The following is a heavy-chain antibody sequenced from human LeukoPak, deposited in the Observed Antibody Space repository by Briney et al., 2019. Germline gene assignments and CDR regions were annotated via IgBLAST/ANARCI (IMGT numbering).Heavy chain of an antibody. J-gene: IGHJ6*03. Sequence: GGSLRPSCAASGFTLSSYAMHWVRQAPGKGLEWVSSISASGGNTNYADSVKGRFTISRDNSKNTLYLQMNSLRAEDTAVYYCAKVMKGSERLTMVRGVIIKTAGLYYMDVWGKGTTVTVSS. CDR1: GFTLSSYA. CDR3: AKVMKGSERLTMVRGVIIKTAGLYYMDV. CDR2: ISASGGNT. D-gene: IGHD3-10*01. V-gene: IGHV3-23*01.